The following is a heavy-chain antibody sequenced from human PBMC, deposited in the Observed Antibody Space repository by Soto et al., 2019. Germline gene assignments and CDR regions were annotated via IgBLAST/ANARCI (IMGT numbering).Heavy chain of an antibody. Sequence: QVQLVESGGGVVQPGRSLRLSCAASGFTFSSYAMHWVRQAPGKGLEGVAVISYDGSNKYYADSVKGRFTISRDNSKNTLYLQMNSLRAEDTAVYYCARDLGWELGFDYWGQGTLVTVSS. CDR2: ISYDGSNK. CDR3: ARDLGWELGFDY. J-gene: IGHJ4*02. CDR1: GFTFSSYA. V-gene: IGHV3-30-3*01. D-gene: IGHD1-26*01.